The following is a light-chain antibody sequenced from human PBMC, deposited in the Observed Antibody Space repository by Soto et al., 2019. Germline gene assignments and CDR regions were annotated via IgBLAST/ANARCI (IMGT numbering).Light chain of an antibody. V-gene: IGKV3-15*01. CDR1: RSIGDT. J-gene: IGKJ1*01. CDR3: IHDNNRPLT. CDR2: DGS. Sequence: EIIITHSPALLSVSPGHGSTSSGSANRSIGDTLAWYQQKPGQTPRLLIYDGSTRATGVPARFSGSRSGTDFTLNISSLQSEDVAVYYCIHDNNRPLTFGQGTKVDIK.